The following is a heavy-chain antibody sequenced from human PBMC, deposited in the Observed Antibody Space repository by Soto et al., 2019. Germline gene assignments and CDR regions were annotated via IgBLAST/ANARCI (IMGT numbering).Heavy chain of an antibody. CDR1: GFTFNDYD. Sequence: QVQLVESGGGVVQPGSSLRLTCAASGFTFNDYDMHWVRQAPGKGLEWVAVISFDGTIKNYADSVKGRITISRGNSKNTLYLQVSGLIDEDTAVYYCANSGQCGRYPPFWFDLWGQGTLVTVSS. CDR2: ISFDGTIK. CDR3: ANSGQCGRYPPFWFDL. D-gene: IGHD1-26*01. J-gene: IGHJ5*02. V-gene: IGHV3-30*18.